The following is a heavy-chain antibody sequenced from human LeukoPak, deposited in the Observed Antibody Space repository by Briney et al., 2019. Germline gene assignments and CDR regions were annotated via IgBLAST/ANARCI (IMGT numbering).Heavy chain of an antibody. V-gene: IGHV4-59*01. CDR2: ISDSGTT. J-gene: IGHJ4*02. Sequence: SETLSLTCTVSGVSISTFPWSWIRQPPGKGLEWIAYISDSGTTNYSPSLKSRVIISLDTSKNQVSLNLSSVTAADTAVYHCARRLWYSGSSGYYFDYWGQGALVTVSS. D-gene: IGHD1-26*01. CDR1: GVSISTFP. CDR3: ARRLWYSGSSGYYFDY.